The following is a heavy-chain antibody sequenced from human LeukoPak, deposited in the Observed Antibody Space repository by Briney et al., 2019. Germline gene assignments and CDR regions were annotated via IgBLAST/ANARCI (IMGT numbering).Heavy chain of an antibody. CDR3: AGDKETTGNGRPNWFDP. Sequence: SETLSLTCAVSGYSISSGYYWGWIRQPPGKGLQWIGSIFQRGYSYYNPSLKSRVTISVDTSRNQFSLKLSSVTAADMAVYYCAGDKETTGNGRPNWFDPWGQGTLVTVSS. CDR1: GYSISSGYY. CDR2: IFQRGYS. J-gene: IGHJ5*02. V-gene: IGHV4-38-2*01. D-gene: IGHD1-1*01.